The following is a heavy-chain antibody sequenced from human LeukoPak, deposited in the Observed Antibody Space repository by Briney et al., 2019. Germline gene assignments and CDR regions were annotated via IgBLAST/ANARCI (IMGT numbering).Heavy chain of an antibody. CDR1: GFTVSSNY. J-gene: IGHJ4*02. D-gene: IGHD1-1*01. Sequence: PGGSLRLSCAASGFTVSSNYMSWVRQAPGKGLEWVSVIYSGGSTYYADSVKGRFTISRDKSKNTLYLQMSSLRAEDTAVYYCASRALAGEFDYWGQGTLVTVSS. CDR2: IYSGGST. V-gene: IGHV3-53*01. CDR3: ASRALAGEFDY.